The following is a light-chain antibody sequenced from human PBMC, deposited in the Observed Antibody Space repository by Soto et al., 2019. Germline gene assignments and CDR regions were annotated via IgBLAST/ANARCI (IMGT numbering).Light chain of an antibody. CDR2: GAS. Sequence: ETVLTQSPGTLSLSPGERATLSCRASQTVSTYLAWYQQKTGRAPRLLGFGASSRATVVPDRFSGSGSGTDFTLTISGLEPEDFALYYCQQYHNSPLTFGQGTKVEIK. CDR3: QQYHNSPLT. CDR1: QTVSTY. J-gene: IGKJ1*01. V-gene: IGKV3-20*01.